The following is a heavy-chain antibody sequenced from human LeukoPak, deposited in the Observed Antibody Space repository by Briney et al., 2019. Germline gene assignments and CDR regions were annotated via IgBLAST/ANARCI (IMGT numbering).Heavy chain of an antibody. Sequence: SETLSLTCAAYGGSFSGYYWSWIRQPPGKGLEWIGEINHSGSTNYNPSLKSRVTISVDTSKNQFSLKLSSVTAADTAVYYCARTTYYDFWSGYGNWFDPWGQGTLVTVSS. V-gene: IGHV4-34*01. CDR1: GGSFSGYY. CDR2: INHSGST. D-gene: IGHD3-3*01. CDR3: ARTTYYDFWSGYGNWFDP. J-gene: IGHJ5*02.